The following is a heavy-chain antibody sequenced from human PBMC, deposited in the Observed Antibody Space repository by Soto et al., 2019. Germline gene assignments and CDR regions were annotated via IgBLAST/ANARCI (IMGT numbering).Heavy chain of an antibody. V-gene: IGHV3-23*01. J-gene: IGHJ4*02. Sequence: EVQLLESGGGLVQPGGSLRLSCAASGFTFGTYGLSWVRQAPGKGLEWVSTITGSGGGTYYADSVKGRFTISRDNSKNTLYLQMNSLRAEDTAVYYCAREYASWSPNYDFWGQGTLVTVSS. CDR1: GFTFGTYG. D-gene: IGHD3-10*01. CDR3: AREYASWSPNYDF. CDR2: ITGSGGGT.